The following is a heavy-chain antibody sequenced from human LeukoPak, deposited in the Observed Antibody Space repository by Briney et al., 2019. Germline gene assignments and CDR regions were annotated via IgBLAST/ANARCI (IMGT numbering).Heavy chain of an antibody. J-gene: IGHJ4*02. D-gene: IGHD3-22*01. CDR1: GYTFTGYY. Sequence: GASVKVSCKASGYTFTGYYIHWVRQAPGQGLEWMGWISAYNGNTNYAQKLQGRVTMTTDTSTSTAYMELRSLRSDDTAVYYCARRDYYDSSGYSLPRDWGQGTLVTVSS. V-gene: IGHV1-18*04. CDR2: ISAYNGNT. CDR3: ARRDYYDSSGYSLPRD.